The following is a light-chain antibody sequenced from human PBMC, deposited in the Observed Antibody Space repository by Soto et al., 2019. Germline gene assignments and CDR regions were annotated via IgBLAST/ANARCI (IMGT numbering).Light chain of an antibody. CDR3: QQYNDWPIT. CDR1: QSVGSN. CDR2: GVS. J-gene: IGKJ5*01. V-gene: IGKV3-15*01. Sequence: EIVMAQSPATLSVSPGERATLSCRACQSVGSNFAWYQQKPGQAPRLLIYGVSTRAPGIPDRFSGSGSGTEFTLTASSLQPEDFAVYYCQQYNDWPITFGQGTRLE.